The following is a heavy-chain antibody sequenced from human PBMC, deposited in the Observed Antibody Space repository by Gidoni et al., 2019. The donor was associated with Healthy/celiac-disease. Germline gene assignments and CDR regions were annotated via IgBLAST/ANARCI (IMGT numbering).Heavy chain of an antibody. CDR1: GYTFTGYY. CDR2: INPNSGGT. J-gene: IGHJ3*02. V-gene: IGHV1-2*04. D-gene: IGHD1-1*01. CDR3: ARGLQGAFDI. Sequence: QVQLVQSGAEVKKPGASVKVSCKASGYTFTGYYMHWVRQAPGQGLEWMGWINPNSGGTNYAQQFQVWVTMTRDTSISTAYMELSRLRSDDTAVYYCARGLQGAFDIWGQGTMVTVSS.